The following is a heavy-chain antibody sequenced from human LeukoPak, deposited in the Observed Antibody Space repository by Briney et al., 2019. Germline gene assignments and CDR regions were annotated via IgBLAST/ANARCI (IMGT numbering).Heavy chain of an antibody. Sequence: PGGSLRLSCAASGFIFSNFWMSWVRQAPGKGLEWVANIRPDGSDKYYVDSVRGRFTISKDNAQNSLFLQMSSLRAVDSGVYYCGRWGITAALDRWGQGILVTVSS. J-gene: IGHJ5*02. CDR2: IRPDGSDK. CDR3: GRWGITAALDR. V-gene: IGHV3-7*01. D-gene: IGHD1-20*01. CDR1: GFIFSNFW.